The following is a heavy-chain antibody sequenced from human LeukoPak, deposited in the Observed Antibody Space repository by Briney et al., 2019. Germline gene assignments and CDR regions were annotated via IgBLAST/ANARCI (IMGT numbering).Heavy chain of an antibody. CDR1: EFTFGSYW. Sequence: GGSLRLSCAASEFTFGSYWMTWVRQAPGKGLEWVANINRDGSKNHFVDSVKGRFTISRDNAKNFLYLQMNSLRAEDTAVYFCARDSSPYCGDDCYFDAFDLWDKGTMVTVSS. CDR2: INRDGSKN. J-gene: IGHJ3*01. D-gene: IGHD2-21*02. V-gene: IGHV3-7*03. CDR3: ARDSSPYCGDDCYFDAFDL.